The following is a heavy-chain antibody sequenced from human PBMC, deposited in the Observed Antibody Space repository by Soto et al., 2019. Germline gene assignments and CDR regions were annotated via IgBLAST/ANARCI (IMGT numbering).Heavy chain of an antibody. V-gene: IGHV3-66*01. CDR3: AAVSYRAYYMDV. CDR2: IYSGGST. J-gene: IGHJ6*03. D-gene: IGHD6-19*01. CDR1: GFTVSSNY. Sequence: GSLRLSCAASGFTVSSNYMSWVRQAPGKGLEWVSVIYSGGSTYYADSVKGRFTISRDNSKNTLYLQMNSLRAEDTAVYYCAAVSYRAYYMDVWGKGTTVTVSS.